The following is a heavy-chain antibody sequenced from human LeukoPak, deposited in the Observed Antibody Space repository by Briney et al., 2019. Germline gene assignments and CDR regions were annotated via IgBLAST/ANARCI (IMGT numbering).Heavy chain of an antibody. J-gene: IGHJ6*02. CDR2: IWYDGSNK. V-gene: IGHV3-33*01. Sequence: GGSLRLSCAASGFTFSSYGMHWVRQAPGKGLEWVAVIWYDGSNKYYADSVKGRFTISRDNSKNTLYLQMNSLRAEDTAVYYCARVSSGYYYTSYYYYGMDVWGQGTTVTVSS. CDR3: ARVSSGYYYTSYYYYGMDV. D-gene: IGHD3-22*01. CDR1: GFTFSSYG.